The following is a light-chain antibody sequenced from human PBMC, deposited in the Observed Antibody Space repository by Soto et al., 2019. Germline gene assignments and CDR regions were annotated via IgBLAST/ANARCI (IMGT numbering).Light chain of an antibody. CDR3: SSYTSSSTLAYV. Sequence: QSALTQPASVSGSPGQSITISCTGTSGDIGSYNRVSWYQQHPGKAPKLIIYEVTDRPSGVSNRFSGSKSGNTASLTISGLQAEDEADYYCSSYTSSSTLAYVFGTGTKLTVL. CDR1: SGDIGSYNR. J-gene: IGLJ1*01. CDR2: EVT. V-gene: IGLV2-14*01.